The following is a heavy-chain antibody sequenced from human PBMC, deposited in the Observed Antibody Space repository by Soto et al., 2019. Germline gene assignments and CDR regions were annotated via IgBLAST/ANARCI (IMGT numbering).Heavy chain of an antibody. CDR3: ARERHLNSPSDAFDL. D-gene: IGHD1-7*01. J-gene: IGHJ3*01. CDR2: MNPNSGGS. Sequence: QVHLVQSGAEVKKPGASVKVSCMASGYNFIAQNIHWVRQAPGLGLEWMGKMNPNSGGSDSAQEVQGRVTVTRDTSISKVYMELTSLKSDDTAVYYCARERHLNSPSDAFDLWGQGTMVIVSS. CDR1: GYNFIAQN. V-gene: IGHV1-2*02.